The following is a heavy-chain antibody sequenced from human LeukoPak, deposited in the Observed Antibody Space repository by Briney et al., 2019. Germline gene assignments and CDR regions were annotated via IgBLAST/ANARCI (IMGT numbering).Heavy chain of an antibody. CDR2: IGASGEST. CDR1: GFTFSVAA. V-gene: IGHV3-23*01. Sequence: GGSLRLFCAASGFTFSVAAMTWVRQAPGKGLGWVSLIGASGESTYYADSVKGRFTISRDNSKNTLSLQMNSLRVEDTAMYFCAKDIQLSTWGLGTMVTVSS. D-gene: IGHD5-24*01. J-gene: IGHJ3*01. CDR3: AKDIQLST.